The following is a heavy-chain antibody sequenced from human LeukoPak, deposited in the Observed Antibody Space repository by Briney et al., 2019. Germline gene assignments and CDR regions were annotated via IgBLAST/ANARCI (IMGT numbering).Heavy chain of an antibody. D-gene: IGHD1-1*01. Sequence: SQTLSLTCAISGDSVSANSVAWNWIRQSPSRGLEWLGRTYYRSKWYNEYAASVKSRITLSPDTSKHQFSLQLNSVTPEDTAVYYCARMYRGYFDFWAQGTLVTVSS. CDR1: GDSVSANSVA. J-gene: IGHJ4*02. V-gene: IGHV6-1*01. CDR3: ARMYRGYFDF. CDR2: TYYRSKWYN.